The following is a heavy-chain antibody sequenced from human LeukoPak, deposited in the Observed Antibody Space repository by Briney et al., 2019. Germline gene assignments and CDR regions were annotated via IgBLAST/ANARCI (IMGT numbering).Heavy chain of an antibody. CDR3: AREGEGHYYYYMDV. D-gene: IGHD2-21*01. CDR1: GYTFTSYG. J-gene: IGHJ6*03. CDR2: ISAYNGNT. Sequence: ASVKVSCKASGYTFTSYGISWVRQAPGQGLEWMGWISAYNGNTTYAQKLQGRVTMTTDTSTSTAYMELRSLRSDDTAVYYCAREGEGHYYYYMDVWGKGTTVTVSS. V-gene: IGHV1-18*01.